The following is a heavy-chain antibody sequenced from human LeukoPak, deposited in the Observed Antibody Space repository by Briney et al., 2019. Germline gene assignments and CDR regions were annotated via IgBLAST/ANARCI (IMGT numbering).Heavy chain of an antibody. CDR3: ARXXPRTGDFNS. D-gene: IGHD7-27*01. J-gene: IGHJ4*02. CDR2: MSPNNGDA. V-gene: IGHV1-8*01. CDR1: GYTFTSYD. Sequence: ASVKVSCKTSGYTFTSYDINWVRQATGQGLEWLGWMSPNNGDAGYAQKFQGRVTMTRDTSTNTAYMELSALTSEDTAVYYCARXXPRTGDFNSWGQGALVTVSS.